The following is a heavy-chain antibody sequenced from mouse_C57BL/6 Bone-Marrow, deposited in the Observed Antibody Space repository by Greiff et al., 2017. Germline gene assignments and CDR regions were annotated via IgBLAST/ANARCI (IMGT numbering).Heavy chain of an antibody. CDR2: INPGSGGT. D-gene: IGHD4-1*01. V-gene: IGHV1-54*01. CDR1: GYAFTNYL. J-gene: IGHJ3*01. CDR3: ARSKNWDSWFAY. Sequence: VQLKQSGAELVRPGTSVKVSCKASGYAFTNYLIEWVKQRPGQGLEWIGVINPGSGGTNYTEKFKGKATLTADKSSSTAYMQRSSLTSEDSAVYFCARSKNWDSWFAYWGQGTLVTVSA.